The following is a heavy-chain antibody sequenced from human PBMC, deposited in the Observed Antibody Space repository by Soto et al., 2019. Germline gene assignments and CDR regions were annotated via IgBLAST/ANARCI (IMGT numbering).Heavy chain of an antibody. D-gene: IGHD6-13*01. Sequence: GGSLRLSCAASGFTFSSYWMSWVRQAPGKGLEWVANIKQDGSEKYYVDSVKGRFTISRDNAKNSLYLQMNSLRAEDTAVYYCARGPFGSSWYFGAFDIWGQGTMVTVSS. J-gene: IGHJ3*02. CDR2: IKQDGSEK. V-gene: IGHV3-7*01. CDR3: ARGPFGSSWYFGAFDI. CDR1: GFTFSSYW.